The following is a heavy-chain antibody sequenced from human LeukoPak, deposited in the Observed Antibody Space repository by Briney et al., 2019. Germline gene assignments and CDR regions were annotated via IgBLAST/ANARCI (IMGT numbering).Heavy chain of an antibody. Sequence: SETLSLTCTVSGGSISSYYWSWIRKPPGKGLEWIGYIYYSGSTNYNPSLKSRVTISVDTSKNQFSLKLSSVTAADTAEYYCERDRVPAAIGAFDIWGQGTMVTVSS. V-gene: IGHV4-59*12. CDR1: GGSISSYY. J-gene: IGHJ3*02. CDR3: ERDRVPAAIGAFDI. CDR2: IYYSGST. D-gene: IGHD2-2*01.